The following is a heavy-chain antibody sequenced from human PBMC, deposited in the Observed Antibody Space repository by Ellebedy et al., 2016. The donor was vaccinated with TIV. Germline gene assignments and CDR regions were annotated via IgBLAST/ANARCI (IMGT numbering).Heavy chain of an antibody. CDR2: MNPNSGNT. CDR1: GYTFTSYD. CDR3: ARDTKGGGGTRLNDY. Sequence: ASVKVSCXASGYTFTSYDINWVRQVTGQGLEWMGWMNPNSGNTGYAQKFQGRVTMTRNTSISTAYMGLSSLRSEDTAVYYCARDTKGGGGTRLNDYWGQGSLVTVSS. D-gene: IGHD1-26*01. J-gene: IGHJ4*02. V-gene: IGHV1-8*01.